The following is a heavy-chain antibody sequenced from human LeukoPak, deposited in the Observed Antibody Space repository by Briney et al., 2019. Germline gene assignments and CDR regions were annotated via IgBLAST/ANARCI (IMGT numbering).Heavy chain of an antibody. CDR1: GFTFDNYW. CDR2: IKQDARET. D-gene: IGHD3-10*01. J-gene: IGHJ4*02. CDR3: ASGSAYYGSGSRLDY. Sequence: GGSLRLSCAASGFTFDNYWMTWVRQAPGKGLEWVANIKQDARETFYVDSVKGRFTISRDNASFFLYLEMSSLRADDTAVYYCASGSAYYGSGSRLDYWGQGTLVTVSS. V-gene: IGHV3-7*01.